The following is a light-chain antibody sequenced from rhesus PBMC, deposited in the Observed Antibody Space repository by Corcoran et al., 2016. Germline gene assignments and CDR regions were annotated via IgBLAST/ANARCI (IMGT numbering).Light chain of an antibody. CDR1: QGISSY. Sequence: DIQMTQSPSSLSASVGDRVTITCRASQGISSYLAWYQQKPRKAPKLLIYAASTLQSGVPSRFSGSGSGTDFTLTISSRQPEDFATYYCQQHNSYPLTFGGGTKVELK. J-gene: IGKJ4*01. V-gene: IGKV1-25*01. CDR3: QQHNSYPLT. CDR2: AAS.